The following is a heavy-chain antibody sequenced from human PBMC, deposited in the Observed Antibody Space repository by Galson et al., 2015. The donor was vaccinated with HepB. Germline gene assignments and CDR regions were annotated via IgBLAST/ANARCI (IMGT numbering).Heavy chain of an antibody. CDR3: AGPQANCGGDCYKEYYYYGMDV. D-gene: IGHD2-21*02. Sequence: SETLSLTCAVYGGSFSGYYWSWIRQPPGKGLEWIGEINHSGSANYNPSLKSRVTISVDTSKNQFSLKLSSVTAADTAVYYCAGPQANCGGDCYKEYYYYGMDVWGQGTTVTVSS. CDR2: INHSGSA. CDR1: GGSFSGYY. J-gene: IGHJ6*02. V-gene: IGHV4-34*01.